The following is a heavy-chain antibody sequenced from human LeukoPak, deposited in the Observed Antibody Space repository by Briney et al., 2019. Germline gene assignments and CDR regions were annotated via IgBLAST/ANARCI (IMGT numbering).Heavy chain of an antibody. Sequence: PGRSLRLSCAAAGFTFSSYAMHWVRQAPGKGLEWVAVISYDGSNKYYADSVKGRFTISRDNSKNALYLQMNSLRAEDTAVYYCARDGGEGGVWFGTYYYCMDVWGQGTTVTVSS. D-gene: IGHD3-10*01. CDR1: GFTFSSYA. V-gene: IGHV3-30-3*01. CDR2: ISYDGSNK. J-gene: IGHJ6*02. CDR3: ARDGGEGGVWFGTYYYCMDV.